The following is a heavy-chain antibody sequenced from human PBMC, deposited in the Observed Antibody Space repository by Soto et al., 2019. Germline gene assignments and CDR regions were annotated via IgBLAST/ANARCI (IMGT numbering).Heavy chain of an antibody. D-gene: IGHD4-4*01. CDR2: ISYDGGNK. V-gene: IGHV3-30-3*01. CDR1: GFTFSSYA. Sequence: GGSLRLSCAASGFTFSSYALHWVRQAPGKGLEWVAIISYDGGNKYYADSVKGRFTISRDNSKNTLYLQMNSLRVEDTALYYCASPLGRTTVSTSVDYWGQGTLVTVSS. J-gene: IGHJ4*02. CDR3: ASPLGRTTVSTSVDY.